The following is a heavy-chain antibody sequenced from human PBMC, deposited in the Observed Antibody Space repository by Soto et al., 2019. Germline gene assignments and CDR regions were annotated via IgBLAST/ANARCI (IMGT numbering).Heavy chain of an antibody. CDR1: GFTFSDYY. CDR3: ARVERESCSGGSCYSRLYYYYYMDV. CDR2: ISSSGSTI. V-gene: IGHV3-11*01. Sequence: VQLVESGGGLVKPGGSLRLSCAASGFTFSDYYMSWIRQAPGKGLEWVSYISSSGSTIYYADSVKGRFTISRDNAKNSLYLQMNSLRAEDTAVYYCARVERESCSGGSCYSRLYYYYYMDVWGKGTTVTVSS. J-gene: IGHJ6*03. D-gene: IGHD2-15*01.